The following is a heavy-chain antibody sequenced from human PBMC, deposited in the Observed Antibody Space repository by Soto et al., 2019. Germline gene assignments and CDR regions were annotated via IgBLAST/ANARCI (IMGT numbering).Heavy chain of an antibody. J-gene: IGHJ4*02. D-gene: IGHD3-16*01. CDR3: ARWGTTGGLDV. CDR1: GFTFRSYV. CDR2: TSYDGSNN. Sequence: QMQLVESGGGVVQPGTSLRLSCVGSGFTFRSYVIHWVRQAPGKGLEWVALTSYDGSNNFYGDSVKGRFTISRHNSRNTVELQMDSLRFVDTALYYCARWGTTGGLDVWGQGTLVSVSS. V-gene: IGHV3-33*05.